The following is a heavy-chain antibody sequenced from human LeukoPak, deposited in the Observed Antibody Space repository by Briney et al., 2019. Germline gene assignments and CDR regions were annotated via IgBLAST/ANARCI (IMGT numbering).Heavy chain of an antibody. V-gene: IGHV1-18*01. CDR2: ISAYNGNT. J-gene: IGHJ4*02. D-gene: IGHD6-13*01. CDR3: ARDSYSSSWYHFDY. CDR1: GYTFTSYG. Sequence: ASVKVSCKASGYTFTSYGISWVRQAPGQGLEWMGWISAYNGNTNYAQKLQGRVTMTTDTSTSTAYMELRSLRSDDTAVYYCARDSYSSSWYHFDYWGQGTLATVSS.